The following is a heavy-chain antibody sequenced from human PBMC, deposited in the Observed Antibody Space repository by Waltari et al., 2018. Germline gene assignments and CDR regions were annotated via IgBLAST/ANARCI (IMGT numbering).Heavy chain of an antibody. J-gene: IGHJ4*02. Sequence: QVQLVESGGGVVQPGRSLRLSCAASGFTFSSYAMHWVRQAPGTGLEWVAVISYDGSNKYYADSVKGRFTISRDNSKNTLYLQMNSLRAEDTAVYYCARGARMADFDYWGQGTLVTVSS. D-gene: IGHD2-15*01. CDR3: ARGARMADFDY. CDR2: ISYDGSNK. V-gene: IGHV3-30-3*01. CDR1: GFTFSSYA.